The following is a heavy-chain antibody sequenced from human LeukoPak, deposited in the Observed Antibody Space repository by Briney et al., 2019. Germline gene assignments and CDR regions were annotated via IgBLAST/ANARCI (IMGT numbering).Heavy chain of an antibody. CDR3: TRGDYYDSSAYLKALDI. V-gene: IGHV3-15*01. D-gene: IGHD3-22*01. CDR2: LKSRADGGTT. Sequence: GGSLRLSCAASEFTFSSYAMSWVRQAPGKGLEWVGRLKSRADGGTTDYAAPVKGRFTILRDDSQNTLYLQMNSLKTEDTAVYYCTRGDYYDSSAYLKALDIWGQWTMVTVSS. CDR1: EFTFSSYA. J-gene: IGHJ3*02.